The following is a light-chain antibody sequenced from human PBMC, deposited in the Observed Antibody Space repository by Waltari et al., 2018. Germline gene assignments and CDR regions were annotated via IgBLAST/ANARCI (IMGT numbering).Light chain of an antibody. CDR2: AAF. J-gene: IGKJ1*01. CDR1: QTISNY. Sequence: DIQMTQSPSSLSASVGDRVTISCRASQTISNYLNWYQQKPGKAPKVLIYAAFTLQSGVPSMFSGSGSGTDFTLTISSLQPEDFATYYCQQSYGSPRTFGQGTKVEIK. CDR3: QQSYGSPRT. V-gene: IGKV1-39*01.